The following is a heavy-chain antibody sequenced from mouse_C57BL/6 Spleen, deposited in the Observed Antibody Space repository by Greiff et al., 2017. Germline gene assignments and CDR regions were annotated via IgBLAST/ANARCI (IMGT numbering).Heavy chain of an antibody. Sequence: EVQVVESGGGLVKPGGSLKLSCAASGFTFSDYGMHWVRQAPEKGLEWVAYISSGSSTIYYADTVKGRFTISRDNAKNTLFLQMTSLRSEDTAMYYCARHDYGYFDVWGTGTTVTVSS. CDR1: GFTFSDYG. J-gene: IGHJ1*03. CDR3: ARHDYGYFDV. V-gene: IGHV5-17*01. D-gene: IGHD2-4*01. CDR2: ISSGSSTI.